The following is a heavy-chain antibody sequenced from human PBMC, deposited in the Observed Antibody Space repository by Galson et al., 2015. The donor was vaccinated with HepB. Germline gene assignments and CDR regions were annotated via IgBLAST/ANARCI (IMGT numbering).Heavy chain of an antibody. CDR3: ARPAPDTMVRGVIGFAFDI. Sequence: QSGAEVKKPGESLKISCKGSGYSFTSYWIGWVRQMPGKCLEWMGIIYPGDSDTRYSPSFQGQVTISADKSISTAYLQWSSLKASDTAMYYCARPAPDTMVRGVIGFAFDIWGQGTMVTVSS. CDR1: GYSFTSYW. V-gene: IGHV5-51*03. CDR2: IYPGDSDT. J-gene: IGHJ3*02. D-gene: IGHD3-10*01.